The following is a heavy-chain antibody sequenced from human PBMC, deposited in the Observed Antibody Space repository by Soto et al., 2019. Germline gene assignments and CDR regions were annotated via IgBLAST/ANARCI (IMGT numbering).Heavy chain of an antibody. CDR2: IYYIGSI. V-gene: IGHV4-39*01. D-gene: IGHD3-9*01. CDR1: GGSFSGYY. J-gene: IGHJ6*02. Sequence: SETLSLTCAVYGGSFSGYYWGWIRQPPGKGLEWIGSIYYIGSIYYNPSLKSRVTISVDTSKNQFSLKLSSVTAADTAVYYCARLGTGTYYYYGMDVWGQGTTVTVSS. CDR3: ARLGTGTYYYYGMDV.